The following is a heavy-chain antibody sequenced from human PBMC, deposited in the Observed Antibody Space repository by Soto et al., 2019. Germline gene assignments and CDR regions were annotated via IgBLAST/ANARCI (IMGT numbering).Heavy chain of an antibody. CDR1: GGSINYSY. CDR3: ARVNYGDYYYGMDV. J-gene: IGHJ6*02. CDR2: ISYTGSA. D-gene: IGHD4-17*01. V-gene: IGHV4-59*01. Sequence: SETLSLTFTVSGGSINYSYWTLIRQPPGKGLEWIGYISYTGSANYNASLKSRLTISVDTSKNQFSMKLSSVTAADTALYYCARVNYGDYYYGMDVWGQGTTVTVSS.